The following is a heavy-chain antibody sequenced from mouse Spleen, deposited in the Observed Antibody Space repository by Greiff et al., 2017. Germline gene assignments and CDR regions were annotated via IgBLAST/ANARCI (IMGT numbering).Heavy chain of an antibody. CDR1: GYTFTDYY. CDR3: AREDYGSSWDYAMDY. D-gene: IGHD1-1*01. Sequence: EVQLQQSGPELVKPGASVKISCKASGYTFTDYYMNWVKQSHGKSLEWIGDINPNNGGTSYNQKFKGKATLTVDKSSSTAYMELRSLTSEDSAVYYCAREDYGSSWDYAMDYWGQGTTLTVSS. CDR2: INPNNGGT. J-gene: IGHJ2*01. V-gene: IGHV1-26*01.